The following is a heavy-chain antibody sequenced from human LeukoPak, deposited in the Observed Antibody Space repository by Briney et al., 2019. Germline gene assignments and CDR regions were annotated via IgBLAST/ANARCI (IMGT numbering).Heavy chain of an antibody. D-gene: IGHD3-22*01. CDR2: INPSGGST. J-gene: IGHJ6*03. CDR3: ARTLTYYYDSSGYFGGDYYYYYMDV. CDR1: GYTFTSYY. Sequence: ASVKVSCKASGYTFTSYYMHWVRQAPGQGLEWMGIINPSGGSTSYAQKFQGRVTMTRDMSTSPVYMELSSLRSEDTAVYYCARTLTYYYDSSGYFGGDYYYYYMDVWGKGTTVTISS. V-gene: IGHV1-46*01.